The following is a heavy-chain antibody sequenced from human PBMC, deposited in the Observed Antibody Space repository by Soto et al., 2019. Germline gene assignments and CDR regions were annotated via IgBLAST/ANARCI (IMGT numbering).Heavy chain of an antibody. Sequence: PGGSLRLSCVVSEFTFSSSWMHWVRQGPGKGLVWVSRINSDGSSTNYADSVKGRLTTSRDNAKNMLYLQMNSLRAEDTALYYCVTGWFDYWGQGTLVTVSS. V-gene: IGHV3-74*01. CDR3: VTGWFDY. CDR1: EFTFSSSW. J-gene: IGHJ4*02. CDR2: INSDGSST. D-gene: IGHD2-15*01.